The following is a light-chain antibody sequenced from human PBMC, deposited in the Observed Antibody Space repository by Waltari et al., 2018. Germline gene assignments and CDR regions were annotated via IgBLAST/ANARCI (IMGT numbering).Light chain of an antibody. J-gene: IGKJ4*01. CDR1: HVIGGY. Sequence: IQLTPSPSSLSASVGDRLTFTCRASHVIGGYLAWYQQKPGKAPNLLIYVSSTLPSGVPARFSGSGSGTVFTLTISSLQPEDFATYYCQQLHTYPLTFGGGTTVDI. V-gene: IGKV1-9*01. CDR2: VSS. CDR3: QQLHTYPLT.